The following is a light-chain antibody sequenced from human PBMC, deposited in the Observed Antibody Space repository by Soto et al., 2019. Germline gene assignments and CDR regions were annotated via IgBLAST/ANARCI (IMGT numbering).Light chain of an antibody. J-gene: IGLJ3*02. CDR2: GNS. CDR3: QSYDSSLSGWV. V-gene: IGLV1-40*01. Sequence: QSVLTQPPSVSGAPGQRVTISCTGSSSNIGAGYDVHWYQQLPGTAPKLLIYGNSNRPSGVPDRFSGSKSGNSASLAITGLQAEDEADYYCQSYDSSLSGWVFGGVTKVTVL. CDR1: SSNIGAGYD.